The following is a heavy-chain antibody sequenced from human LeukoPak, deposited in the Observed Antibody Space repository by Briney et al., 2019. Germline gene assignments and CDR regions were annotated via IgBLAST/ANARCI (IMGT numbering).Heavy chain of an antibody. CDR2: IYYSGST. V-gene: IGHV4-59*12. Sequence: SETLSLTCTVSGGSISRYYWSWIRQPPGKGLEWIGYIYYSGSTNYNPSLKSRVTISVDTSKNQFSLKLSSVTAADTAVYYCARLPLPTTVTSEVDYWGQGTLVTVSS. CDR3: ARLPLPTTVTSEVDY. J-gene: IGHJ4*02. D-gene: IGHD4-11*01. CDR1: GGSISRYY.